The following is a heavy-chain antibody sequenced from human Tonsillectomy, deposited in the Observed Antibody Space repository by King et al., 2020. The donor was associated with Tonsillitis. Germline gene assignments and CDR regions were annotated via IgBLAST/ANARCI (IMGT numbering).Heavy chain of an antibody. CDR1: GGSISTYY. Sequence: QLQESGPGLVKPSETLSLTCTVSGGSISTYYWSWIRQSPGKGLEWIGYIYDNGRTNNNPSLMGRVTISIDTSKNQFSLELRSVTAADTAVYYCARLRRDGILGVAARRGKYYDAMDVWGQGTTVTVS. D-gene: IGHD6-6*01. V-gene: IGHV4-59*08. J-gene: IGHJ6*02. CDR3: ARLRRDGILGVAARRGKYYDAMDV. CDR2: IYDNGRT.